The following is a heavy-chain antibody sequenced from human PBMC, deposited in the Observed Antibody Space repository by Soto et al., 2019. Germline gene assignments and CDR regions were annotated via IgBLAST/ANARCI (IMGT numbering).Heavy chain of an antibody. J-gene: IGHJ4*02. V-gene: IGHV4-34*01. D-gene: IGHD3-10*01. Sequence: SGTLSLTCAVYGGSFSGYYWSWIRQPPGKGLEWIGEINHSGSTNYNPSLKSRVTISVDTSKNQFSLKLSSVTAADTAVYYCARHGSGSQYPIDHWGQGTLVTVSS. CDR1: GGSFSGYY. CDR2: INHSGST. CDR3: ARHGSGSQYPIDH.